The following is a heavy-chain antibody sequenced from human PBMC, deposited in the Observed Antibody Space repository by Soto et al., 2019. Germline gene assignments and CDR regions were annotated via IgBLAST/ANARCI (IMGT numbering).Heavy chain of an antibody. J-gene: IGHJ6*02. CDR3: AKVLKGVITSYYYYGMDV. Sequence: SVKVSCKASGGTFSSYAISWVRQAPGQGLEWMGGIIPIFGTANYAQKFQGRVTITADESTSTAYMELSSLRAEDTAVYYCAKVLKGVITSYYYYGMDVWGQGTTVTVSS. CDR2: IIPIFGTA. CDR1: GGTFSSYA. V-gene: IGHV1-69*13. D-gene: IGHD3-10*01.